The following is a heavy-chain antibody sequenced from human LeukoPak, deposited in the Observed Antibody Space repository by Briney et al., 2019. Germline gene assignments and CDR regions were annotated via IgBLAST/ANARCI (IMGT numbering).Heavy chain of an antibody. Sequence: GGSLRLSCVASGFTFGAYWMHWVRRVPGKGLVWVSGIKTGGTYTSYADSVKGRFTISRDNAKNTLYLQMNSLRAEDTAVYYCAGQLFGTWNYWGQGTQVTVSS. J-gene: IGHJ4*02. CDR3: AGQLFGTWNY. D-gene: IGHD3-16*01. CDR2: IKTGGTYT. V-gene: IGHV3-74*01. CDR1: GFTFGAYW.